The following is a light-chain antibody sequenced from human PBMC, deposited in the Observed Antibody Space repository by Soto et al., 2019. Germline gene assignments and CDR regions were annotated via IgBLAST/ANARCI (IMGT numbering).Light chain of an antibody. CDR1: NIGSNS. Sequence: SYELTQPPSVSVAPGQTAIVTCDGNNIGSNSVHWYQQKPGRAPVLVVYADSDRPSGVPERFSGSNSGNTATLTISRVEAGDEADYYCQVWDSSTDDVYVFGPGTKLTVL. CDR2: ADS. J-gene: IGLJ1*01. V-gene: IGLV3-21*02. CDR3: QVWDSSTDDVYV.